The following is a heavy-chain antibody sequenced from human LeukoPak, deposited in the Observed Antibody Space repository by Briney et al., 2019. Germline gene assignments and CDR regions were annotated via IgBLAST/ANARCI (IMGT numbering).Heavy chain of an antibody. J-gene: IGHJ3*02. CDR3: AREGGCIVGATRAGCAFDI. V-gene: IGHV1-2*02. CDR1: GYTFTGYY. D-gene: IGHD1-26*01. CDR2: INPNSGGT. Sequence: ASVKVSCKASGYTFTGYYMHWVRQAPGQGLEWMGWINPNSGGTNYAQKFQGRVTMTRDTSISTAYMELSRLRSDDTAVYYCAREGGCIVGATRAGCAFDIWGQGTMVTVSS.